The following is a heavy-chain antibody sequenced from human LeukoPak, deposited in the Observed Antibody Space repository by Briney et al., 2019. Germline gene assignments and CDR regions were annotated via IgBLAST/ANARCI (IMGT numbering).Heavy chain of an antibody. V-gene: IGHV1-46*01. CDR3: ARDHDLDY. CDR1: GSRITDEN. J-gene: IGHJ4*02. CDR2: INPSGGST. Sequence: DSVKVSCKASGSRITDENVHWVRQAPGQGLEWMGIINPSGGSTSYAQKFQGRVTMTRDMSTSTVYMELSSLRSEDTAVYYCARDHDLDYWGQGTLVTVSS.